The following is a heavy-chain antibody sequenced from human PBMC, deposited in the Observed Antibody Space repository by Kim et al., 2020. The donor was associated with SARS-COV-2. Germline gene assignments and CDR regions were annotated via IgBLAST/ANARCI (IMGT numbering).Heavy chain of an antibody. D-gene: IGHD6-13*01. Sequence: GGSLRLSCAASGFTFSAHDMHWVRQPTGKGLEWVSAIGAVGDTYYPGSVKGRFTISRENAKNSLYLQMNSLRAGDTAMYYCARGRYGSSWSPFDNWGQGTLVTVSS. V-gene: IGHV3-13*01. CDR2: IGAVGDT. CDR3: ARGRYGSSWSPFDN. J-gene: IGHJ4*02. CDR1: GFTFSAHD.